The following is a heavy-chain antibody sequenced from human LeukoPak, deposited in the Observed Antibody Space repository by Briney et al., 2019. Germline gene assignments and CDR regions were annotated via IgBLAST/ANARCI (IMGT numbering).Heavy chain of an antibody. CDR2: ISGSGVTT. D-gene: IGHD2/OR15-2a*01. CDR1: GFTFSTYT. CDR3: AKHPLSGNFDY. J-gene: IGHJ4*02. V-gene: IGHV3-23*01. Sequence: GGSLRLSCAASGFTFSTYTLSWVRQTLGKGLEWVSIISGSGVTTYYADSVKGRFIISRDNSKNTLYLQMYSLRAEDTAIYYCAKHPLSGNFDYWGQGTLVTVSS.